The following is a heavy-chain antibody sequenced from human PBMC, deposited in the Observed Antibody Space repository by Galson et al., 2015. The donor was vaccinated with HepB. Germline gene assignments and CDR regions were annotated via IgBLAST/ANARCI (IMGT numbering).Heavy chain of an antibody. CDR3: ARVVGMATITAGDY. D-gene: IGHD5-24*01. V-gene: IGHV1-69*04. Sequence: SVKVSCKASGGTFSSYAISWERQAPGQGLEWMGRIIPILGIANYAQKFQGRVTITADKSTSTAYMELSSLRSEDTAVYYCARVVGMATITAGDYWGQGTLVTVSS. J-gene: IGHJ4*02. CDR1: GGTFSSYA. CDR2: IIPILGIA.